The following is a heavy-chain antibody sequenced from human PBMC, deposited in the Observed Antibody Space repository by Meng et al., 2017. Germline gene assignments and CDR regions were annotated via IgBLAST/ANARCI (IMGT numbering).Heavy chain of an antibody. J-gene: IGHJ5*02. CDR2: IYHSGST. D-gene: IGHD1-26*01. V-gene: IGHV4-30-4*01. CDR3: ARDSGVGGSYNWFDP. CDR1: GGSISSGNYY. Sequence: QVQLQESGPGLVKPSQTLSLTCTVPGGSISSGNYYWSWSRQPPGKGLEWIGYIYHSGSTYYNPSLKSRVTISVDTSKNQFSLKLNYVTAADTAVYYCARDSGVGGSYNWFDPWAQGTLVTVSS.